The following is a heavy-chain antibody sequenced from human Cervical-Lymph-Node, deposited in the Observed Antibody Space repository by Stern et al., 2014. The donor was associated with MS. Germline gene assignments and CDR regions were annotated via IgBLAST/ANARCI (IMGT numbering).Heavy chain of an antibody. Sequence: QLQLQESGPGLVKPSETLSLTCTVSGGSITSSSHYWGWIRQPPGKGLEWIGNIYYTGETYYNPSLKSRVTISIHTYRDQFSLDRSSVTAADTAVFYCARIAGGYLYYYGMDVWGQGTTVTVSS. CDR1: GGSITSSSHY. CDR3: ARIAGGYLYYYGMDV. J-gene: IGHJ6*02. D-gene: IGHD3-16*01. CDR2: IYYTGET. V-gene: IGHV4-39*01.